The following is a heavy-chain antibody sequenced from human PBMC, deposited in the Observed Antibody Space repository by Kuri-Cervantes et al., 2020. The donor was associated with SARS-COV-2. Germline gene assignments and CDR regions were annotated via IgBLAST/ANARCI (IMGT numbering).Heavy chain of an antibody. D-gene: IGHD2-2*01. CDR3: ARERCSSTSCYARGVYYYYYMDV. Sequence: SETLSLTCTVSGGSISSYYWSWIRQPAGKGLEWIGRIYTSGSTNYNPSLKSRVTMSVDTSKNQFSLKLSSVTAADTAVYYCARERCSSTSCYARGVYYYYYMDVWGKGTTVTVSS. CDR1: GGSISSYY. J-gene: IGHJ6*03. V-gene: IGHV4-4*07. CDR2: IYTSGST.